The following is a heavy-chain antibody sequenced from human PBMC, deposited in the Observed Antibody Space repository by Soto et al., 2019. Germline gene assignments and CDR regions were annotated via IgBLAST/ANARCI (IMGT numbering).Heavy chain of an antibody. D-gene: IGHD3-10*01. V-gene: IGHV1-8*01. CDR2: INPNSGNI. CDR3: ARGRASGSYYLLDY. J-gene: IGHJ4*02. CDR1: GDTFTTYD. Sequence: ASVKVSCKASGDTFTTYDINWVRQATGHGLEWMGWINPNSGNIGYAQRFQGRVTMTRDTAIGTAYMEVSSLRSDDTAVYYCARGRASGSYYLLDYWGQGTLVTVPQ.